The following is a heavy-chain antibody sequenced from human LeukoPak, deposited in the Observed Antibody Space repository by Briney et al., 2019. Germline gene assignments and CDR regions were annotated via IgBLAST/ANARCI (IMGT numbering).Heavy chain of an antibody. V-gene: IGHV1-8*01. CDR2: MNPNSGNT. CDR3: ARGPKVGSGYYYEGH. D-gene: IGHD3-22*01. Sequence: GASVKVSCKASGYTFTSYDINWVRQATGQGLEWMGWMNPNSGNTGYAQKFQGRVTMTSNTSLSTAYMELSSLRSEDTAVYYCARGPKVGSGYYYEGHWGQGTLVTVSS. CDR1: GYTFTSYD. J-gene: IGHJ4*02.